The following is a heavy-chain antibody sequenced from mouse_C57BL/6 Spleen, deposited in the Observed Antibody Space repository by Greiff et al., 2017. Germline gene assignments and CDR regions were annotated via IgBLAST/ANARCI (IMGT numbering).Heavy chain of an antibody. D-gene: IGHD4-1*01. CDR3: ARSGVRYFDV. Sequence: QVQLQQPGAELVKPGASVKLSCKASGYTFTSYWMQWVKQRPGQGLEWIGEIDPSDSYTNYNQKFKGKATLTVDTSSSTAYMQLSSLTSEDSAVYYCARSGVRYFDVWGTGTTVTVAS. V-gene: IGHV1-50*01. J-gene: IGHJ1*03. CDR2: IDPSDSYT. CDR1: GYTFTSYW.